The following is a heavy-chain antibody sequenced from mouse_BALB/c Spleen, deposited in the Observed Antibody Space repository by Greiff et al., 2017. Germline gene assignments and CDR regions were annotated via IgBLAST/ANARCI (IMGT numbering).Heavy chain of an antibody. CDR2: ISNGGGST. Sequence: EVKVVESGGGLVQPGGSLKLSCAASGFTFSSYTMSWVRQTPEKRLEWVAYISNGGGSTYYPDTVKGRFTISRDNAKNTLYLQMSSLKSEDTAMYYCARHQWYFDVWGAGTTVTVSS. CDR3: ARHQWYFDV. J-gene: IGHJ1*01. CDR1: GFTFSSYT. V-gene: IGHV5-12-2*01.